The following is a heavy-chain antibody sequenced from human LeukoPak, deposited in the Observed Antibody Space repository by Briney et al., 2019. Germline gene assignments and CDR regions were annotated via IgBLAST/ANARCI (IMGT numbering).Heavy chain of an antibody. D-gene: IGHD6-13*01. CDR1: GGSSSGYY. CDR3: ARDRVAAAGRWWFDP. J-gene: IGHJ5*02. CDR2: INHSAST. Sequence: SETLSLTCAVYGGSSSGYYWSWIRQPPGKGLEWIGEINHSASTNYNPSLKSRVTISVDTSKNQFSLKVRYVTAADTAVYYCARDRVAAAGRWWFDPWGQGTLVTVSS. V-gene: IGHV4-34*01.